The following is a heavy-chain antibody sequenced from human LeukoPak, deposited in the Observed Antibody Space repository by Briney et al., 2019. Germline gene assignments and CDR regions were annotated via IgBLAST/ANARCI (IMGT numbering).Heavy chain of an antibody. CDR1: GGSISSYY. Sequence: AETLSLTCTVSGGSISSYYWSWIRQPPGKGLEWIGYIYYSWSTNYNPSLKSRVTISVDTSKNQFSLKLSSVTAADTAVYYCSVGSSWYSPYTFDIWGQGTMVTVSS. D-gene: IGHD6-13*01. CDR3: SVGSSWYSPYTFDI. V-gene: IGHV4-59*08. CDR2: IYYSWST. J-gene: IGHJ3*02.